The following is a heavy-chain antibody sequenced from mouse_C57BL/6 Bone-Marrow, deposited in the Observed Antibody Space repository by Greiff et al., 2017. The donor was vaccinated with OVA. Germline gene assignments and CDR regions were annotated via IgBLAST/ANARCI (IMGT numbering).Heavy chain of an antibody. V-gene: IGHV10-1*01. J-gene: IGHJ1*03. CDR3: TPLTVVATRYFDV. Sequence: EVQVVESGGGLVQPKGSLKLSCAASGFSFNTYAMNWVRQAPGKGLEWVARIRSKSNNYATYYADSVKDRFTISRDDSESMLYLQMNNLKTEDTAMYYCTPLTVVATRYFDVWGTGTTVTVSS. CDR1: GFSFNTYA. D-gene: IGHD1-1*01. CDR2: IRSKSNNYAT.